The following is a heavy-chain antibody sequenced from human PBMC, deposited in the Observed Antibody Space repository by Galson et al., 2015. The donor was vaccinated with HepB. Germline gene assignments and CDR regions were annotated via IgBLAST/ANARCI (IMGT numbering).Heavy chain of an antibody. V-gene: IGHV1-69*06. J-gene: IGHJ4*02. CDR3: ARGGLYSGSDGATDY. Sequence: SVKVSCKASGGTFSSYAISWVRQAPGQGLEWMGGIIPIFGTANYAQKFQGRVTITADKSTSTAYMELSSLRSEDTAVYYCARGGLYSGSDGATDYWGQGTLVTVSS. CDR2: IIPIFGTA. CDR1: GGTFSSYA. D-gene: IGHD5-12*01.